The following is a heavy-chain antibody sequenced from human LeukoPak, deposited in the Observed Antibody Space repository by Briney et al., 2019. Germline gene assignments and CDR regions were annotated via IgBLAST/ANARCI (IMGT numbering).Heavy chain of an antibody. D-gene: IGHD2-2*01. CDR3: ATRGYCSGTSCYAPQP. V-gene: IGHV3-23*01. CDR1: GFSFTSYA. Sequence: GGSLRLSCAASGFSFTSYAMSWVRQAPGKGLEWVSAISGSGDSTYYADSVKGRFTISRDNSKNTLYLQMNSLRPEDTAVYYCATRGYCSGTSCYAPQPWGQGTLVTVSS. CDR2: ISGSGDST. J-gene: IGHJ5*02.